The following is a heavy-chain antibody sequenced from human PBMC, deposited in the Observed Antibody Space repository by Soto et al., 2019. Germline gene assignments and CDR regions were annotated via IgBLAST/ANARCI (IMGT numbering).Heavy chain of an antibody. J-gene: IGHJ6*02. CDR2: FDPEDGET. Sequence: ASVTVSCKVSGYTLTDLSMHWVRQAPGKGLEWMGGFDPEDGETIYAQKFQGRVTMTEDTSTDTAYMELSSLRSEDTAVYYCATDRGVAGYYYYGMDVWGQGTTVTVSS. CDR1: GYTLTDLS. CDR3: ATDRGVAGYYYYGMDV. V-gene: IGHV1-24*01. D-gene: IGHD6-19*01.